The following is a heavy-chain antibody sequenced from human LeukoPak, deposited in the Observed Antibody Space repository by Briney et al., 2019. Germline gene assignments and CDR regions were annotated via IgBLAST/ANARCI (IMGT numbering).Heavy chain of an antibody. CDR2: ISGRGGST. CDR1: VLLFSIYA. J-gene: IGHJ4*02. V-gene: IGHV3-23*01. Sequence: GVPLRLFCALTVLLFSIYAMSGVRQAPGKGLEWVLAISGRGGSTFYADSVKGRFSISRYNSKNTLYVHMHSLRGECTSVYYWAKMDTAMIMNFFYDWDQETLVTVSS. D-gene: IGHD5-18*01. CDR3: AKMDTAMIMNFFYD.